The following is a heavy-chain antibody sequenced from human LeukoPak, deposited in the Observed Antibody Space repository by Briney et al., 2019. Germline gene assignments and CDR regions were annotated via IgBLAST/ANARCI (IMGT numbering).Heavy chain of an antibody. Sequence: PGGSLRLSCAASGFSFSKYAMHWARQAPGKGLEWVAVIWDDEINKKYGESVQGRFPISRDNSKNTLYLEMNNLRAEDTAVYYCARAGGSTGFPLDYWGQGTLVTVSS. CDR3: ARAGGSTGFPLDY. D-gene: IGHD1-1*01. V-gene: IGHV3-33*01. CDR1: GFSFSKYA. J-gene: IGHJ4*02. CDR2: IWDDEINK.